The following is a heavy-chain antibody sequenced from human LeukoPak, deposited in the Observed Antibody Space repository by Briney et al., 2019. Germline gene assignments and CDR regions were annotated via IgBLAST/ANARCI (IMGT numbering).Heavy chain of an antibody. Sequence: PGGSLRLSCAASGFTFSSYGMTWVRQAPGKGLEWVSGISGSGGSTYYADSVKGRFTISRDNSKNTLYLQMNSLRAEDTAVYYCARDQRIDGSGTGGFDYWGQGTLVTVSS. D-gene: IGHD3-10*01. CDR2: ISGSGGST. CDR3: ARDQRIDGSGTGGFDY. V-gene: IGHV3-23*01. CDR1: GFTFSSYG. J-gene: IGHJ4*02.